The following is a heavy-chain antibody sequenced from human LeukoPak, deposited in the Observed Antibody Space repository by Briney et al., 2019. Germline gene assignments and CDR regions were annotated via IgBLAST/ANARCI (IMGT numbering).Heavy chain of an antibody. CDR1: GFIFSSYN. J-gene: IGHJ4*02. CDR2: ISSSSSYI. CDR3: ARDLGVKYAGDY. V-gene: IGHV3-21*01. Sequence: GGSLRLSCAASGFIFSSYNMNWVRQAPGKGLEWVSSISSSSSYIYYADSVKGRFTISRDNAKNSLYLQMNSLRAEDTAVYYCARDLGVKYAGDYWGQGTLVTVSS. D-gene: IGHD2-8*01.